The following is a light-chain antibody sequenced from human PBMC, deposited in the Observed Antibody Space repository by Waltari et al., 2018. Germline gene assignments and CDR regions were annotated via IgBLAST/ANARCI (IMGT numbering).Light chain of an antibody. J-gene: IGKJ2*02. CDR2: KAS. CDR3: QHYDGFPWT. CDR1: QSISIW. Sequence: DIQLTQSPSTLAASVGDRVNITCRASQSISIWLAWYQQNPGKAPKLLIYKASTLESGVPSRFSGSGSGTEFTLTISGLQPDDLGTYYCQHYDGFPWTFGQGTKLEI. V-gene: IGKV1-5*03.